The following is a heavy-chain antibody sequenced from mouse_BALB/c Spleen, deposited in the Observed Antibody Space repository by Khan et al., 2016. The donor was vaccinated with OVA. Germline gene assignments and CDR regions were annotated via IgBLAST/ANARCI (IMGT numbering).Heavy chain of an antibody. CDR3: ARSGYSAWFAY. Sequence: VRLQQSGAELVRPGALVKLSCKGSGFNIKDYYMHWVKQRPEQGLELIGWIDPEKGNTIYDPKLQGKANITADTSSNTAYLQLSSLESEDTAVYYCARSGYSAWFAYWGQGTLVTVSA. V-gene: IGHV14-1*02. CDR2: IDPEKGNT. D-gene: IGHD4-1*01. CDR1: GFNIKDYY. J-gene: IGHJ3*01.